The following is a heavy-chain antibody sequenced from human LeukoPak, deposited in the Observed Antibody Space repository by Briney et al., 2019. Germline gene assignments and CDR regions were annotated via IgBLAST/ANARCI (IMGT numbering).Heavy chain of an antibody. V-gene: IGHV3-66*01. CDR1: GFSFSTYY. Sequence: PGGSLRLSCAASGFSFSTYYVNWVRQAPGKGLEWVSVIYSDAKTYYADSVKGRLTISRDLSKNTLFLQMNSLRADDTAVYYCARWGLYYGDPPGYFDLWGRGALVTVSS. CDR2: IYSDAKT. J-gene: IGHJ2*01. CDR3: ARWGLYYGDPPGYFDL. D-gene: IGHD4-17*01.